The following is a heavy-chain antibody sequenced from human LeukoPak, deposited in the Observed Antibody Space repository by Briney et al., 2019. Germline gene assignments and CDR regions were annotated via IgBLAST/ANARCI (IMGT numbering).Heavy chain of an antibody. Sequence: SVKVSCKASGGTFSSYAISWVRQAPGQGLEWMGGIIPIFGTANYAQKFQGRVTITTDESTSTAYLELSSLRAEDTAVYYCARLRKGYDFFLWGQGTLVTVSS. CDR2: IIPIFGTA. CDR1: GGTFSSYA. D-gene: IGHD3-3*01. J-gene: IGHJ4*02. CDR3: ARLRKGYDFFL. V-gene: IGHV1-69*05.